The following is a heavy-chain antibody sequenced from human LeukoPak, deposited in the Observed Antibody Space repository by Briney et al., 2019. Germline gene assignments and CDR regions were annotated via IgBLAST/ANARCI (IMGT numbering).Heavy chain of an antibody. Sequence: SETLSLTCTVSGGSISNYYWSWIRQPPGKGLEWIGYIYYSGSTNYNPSLKSRVTISVDTSKNQFSLKLSSVTAADTAVYYCARDTGNFWWDAFDIWGQGTMVTVSS. V-gene: IGHV4-59*01. D-gene: IGHD4-23*01. CDR2: IYYSGST. J-gene: IGHJ3*02. CDR1: GGSISNYY. CDR3: ARDTGNFWWDAFDI.